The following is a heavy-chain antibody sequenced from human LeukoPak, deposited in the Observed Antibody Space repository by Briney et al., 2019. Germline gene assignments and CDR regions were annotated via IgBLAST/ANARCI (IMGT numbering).Heavy chain of an antibody. D-gene: IGHD3-22*01. CDR3: ADSSGYHGIAFDI. CDR2: INHSGST. Sequence: SETLSLTCAVYGGSFSGYYWSWIRQPPGKGLEWIGEINHSGSTNYNPSLKSRVTISVDTSKNQFSLKLSSVTAADTAVYYCADSSGYHGIAFDIWGQGTTVTVSS. CDR1: GGSFSGYY. V-gene: IGHV4-34*01. J-gene: IGHJ3*02.